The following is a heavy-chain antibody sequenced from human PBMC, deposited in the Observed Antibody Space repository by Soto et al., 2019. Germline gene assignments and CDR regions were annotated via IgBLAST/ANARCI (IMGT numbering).Heavy chain of an antibody. Sequence: GGSLRLSCAASGFTFDDYAMHWVRQAPGKGLEWVSGISWNSGSIGYADSVKGRFTISRDNAKNSLYLQMNSLRAEDTALYYCEKDIGSGWYKDYFDYWGQGTLVTVSS. CDR3: EKDIGSGWYKDYFDY. D-gene: IGHD6-19*01. CDR2: ISWNSGSI. V-gene: IGHV3-9*01. J-gene: IGHJ4*02. CDR1: GFTFDDYA.